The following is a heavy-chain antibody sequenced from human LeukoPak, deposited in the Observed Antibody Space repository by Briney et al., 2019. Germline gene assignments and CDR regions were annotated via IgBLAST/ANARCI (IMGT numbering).Heavy chain of an antibody. V-gene: IGHV4-59*01. CDR2: IYYSGST. J-gene: IGHJ3*02. Sequence: SETLSLTCTGSGGSISSYYWSWIRQPPGKGLEGIGYIYYSGSTNYNPSLKTRVTISVDASENQFSLKLSSVTAADTAVYYCARGSGYDTSGYYGNEDAFDIWGQGTMVTVSS. CDR3: ARGSGYDTSGYYGNEDAFDI. D-gene: IGHD3-22*01. CDR1: GGSISSYY.